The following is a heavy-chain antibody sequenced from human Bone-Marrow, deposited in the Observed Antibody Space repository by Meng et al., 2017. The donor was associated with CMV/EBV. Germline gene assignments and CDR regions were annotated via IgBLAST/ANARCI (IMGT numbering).Heavy chain of an antibody. CDR2: IKEDGSEK. V-gene: IGHV3-7*01. D-gene: IGHD3-10*01. CDR1: GLKLSNYW. CDR3: ASILFDGGSQYRPFDY. Sequence: GESLKISCAVSGLKLSNYWMSWVREAPEKGLEWVANIKEDGSEKFYMDSVKGRFTISRDDAKKSLYLQMNSLEVEDTAVYHCASILFDGGSQYRPFDYWGQGTLVTVSS. J-gene: IGHJ4*02.